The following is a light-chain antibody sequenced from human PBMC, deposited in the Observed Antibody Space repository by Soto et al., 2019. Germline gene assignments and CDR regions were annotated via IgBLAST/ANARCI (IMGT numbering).Light chain of an antibody. V-gene: IGKV1-27*01. Sequence: DIQMTQSPSSLSASVGDRVTITCRASQGIATYLAWYQQKPGKVPKLLIYAASTLEPGVPSRFSGSGFGTDFTLSISSLQPEDFATYHCQKYNGAPFTFGPGTKVDI. CDR2: AAS. CDR1: QGIATY. J-gene: IGKJ3*01. CDR3: QKYNGAPFT.